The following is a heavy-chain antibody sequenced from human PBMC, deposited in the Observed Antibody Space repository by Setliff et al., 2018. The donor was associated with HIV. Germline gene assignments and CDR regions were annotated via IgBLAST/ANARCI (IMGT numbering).Heavy chain of an antibody. CDR2: IIPIFGIA. CDR1: GGTFSSYA. V-gene: IGHV1-69*05. D-gene: IGHD3-22*01. J-gene: IGHJ3*02. Sequence: GASVKVSCKASGGTFSSYAISWVRQAPGQGLEWMGGIIPIFGIANYAQKFQGRVTITTDESTSTAYMELSSLRSEDTAVYYCARGVNYYDSSGYAPDAFDIWGQGTMVTVSS. CDR3: ARGVNYYDSSGYAPDAFDI.